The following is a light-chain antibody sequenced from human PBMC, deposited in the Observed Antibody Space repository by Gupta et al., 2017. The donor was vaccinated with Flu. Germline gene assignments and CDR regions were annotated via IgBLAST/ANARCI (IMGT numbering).Light chain of an antibody. CDR2: EGS. CDR1: SSDVGAYNY. J-gene: IGLJ1*01. V-gene: IGLV2-11*01. Sequence: QSALTQPRSVSGSPGQSVAIPCTGTSSDVGAYNYVSWYQQPPGKAPILMIYEGSNRPSGVPDRFSGSKSGTTASLTISGLQAEDEADYYCCSNAGRRAFGTGTKVTVL. CDR3: CSNAGRRA.